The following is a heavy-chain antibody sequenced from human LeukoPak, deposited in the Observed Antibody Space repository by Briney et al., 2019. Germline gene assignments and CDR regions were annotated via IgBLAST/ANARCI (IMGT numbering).Heavy chain of an antibody. CDR3: ARGIESYGDYGY. D-gene: IGHD4-17*01. V-gene: IGHV4-59*01. Sequence: SETLSLTCTVSGGSISGSYWSWLRQPPGKGLEWIAYMYNSGSTNYNPSLKSRVTISIDTYKNQFSLKLSSLTAADTAIYYCARGIESYGDYGYWGQGILVTVSS. CDR2: MYNSGST. CDR1: GGSISGSY. J-gene: IGHJ4*02.